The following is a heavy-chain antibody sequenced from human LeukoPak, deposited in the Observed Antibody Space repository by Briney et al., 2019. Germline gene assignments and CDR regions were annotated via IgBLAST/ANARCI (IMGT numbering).Heavy chain of an antibody. J-gene: IGHJ6*03. CDR1: GFTFSDYY. CDR2: INYSGST. D-gene: IGHD2-15*01. V-gene: IGHV4-34*01. CDR3: ARGYCSGGSCYSYYYYNYMDV. Sequence: LRLSCAASGFTFSDYYMSWIRQPPGKGLEWIGSINYSGSTNYNPSLKSRVTISVDTSKNQFSLKLRSVTAADTAVYYCARGYCSGGSCYSYYYYNYMDVWGKGTTVTVSS.